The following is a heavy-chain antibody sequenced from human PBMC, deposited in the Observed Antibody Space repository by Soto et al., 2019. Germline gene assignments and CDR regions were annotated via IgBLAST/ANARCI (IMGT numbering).Heavy chain of an antibody. J-gene: IGHJ5*02. CDR3: ATVLGSGRYYNQYHWFDP. D-gene: IGHD3-10*01. V-gene: IGHV1-18*01. CDR2: ISAYNGNT. CDR1: GYTFTNYG. Sequence: GASVKVSCKASGYTFTNYGISWVRQAPGQGLEWMGWISAYNGNTKYAQKLQGRVTMTTDTSTSTAYMELRSLRSDDTAVYYCATVLGSGRYYNQYHWFDPWGHGTLVTVSS.